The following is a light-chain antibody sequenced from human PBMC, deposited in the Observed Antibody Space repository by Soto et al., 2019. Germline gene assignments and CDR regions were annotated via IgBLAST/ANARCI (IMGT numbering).Light chain of an antibody. J-gene: IGLJ2*01. CDR2: QDS. CDR3: QAWDSSTVV. V-gene: IGLV3-1*01. Sequence: YELTQPPSVSVSPGQTASITCSGDKLGDKYACWYQQKPGQSPVLVIYQDSKWPSGIPERFSGSNSGNTATLTISGTQAMDEADYYCQAWDSSTVVFGGGTKVTVL. CDR1: KLGDKY.